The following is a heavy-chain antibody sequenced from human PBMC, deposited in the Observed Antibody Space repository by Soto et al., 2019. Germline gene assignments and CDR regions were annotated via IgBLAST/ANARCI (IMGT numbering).Heavy chain of an antibody. J-gene: IGHJ4*02. D-gene: IGHD2-2*01. Sequence: SGKVSCKVSGYTLTKLSMHWVRQAPGKGLEWMGGFDPEDGETIYAQKFQGRVTMTEDTSTDTAYMELSSLRSEDTAVYYCATTRDAPPDKDYWGQGTQVTVSS. CDR2: FDPEDGET. CDR3: ATTRDAPPDKDY. CDR1: GYTLTKLS. V-gene: IGHV1-24*01.